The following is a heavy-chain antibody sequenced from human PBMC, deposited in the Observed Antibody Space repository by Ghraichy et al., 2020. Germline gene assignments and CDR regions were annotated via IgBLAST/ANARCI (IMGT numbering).Heavy chain of an antibody. V-gene: IGHV3-48*04. CDR1: GFTFSSYS. D-gene: IGHD3-10*02. CDR3: ARDVRGYDKDY. CDR2: ISSSSSTI. J-gene: IGHJ4*02. Sequence: GGSLRLSCAASGFTFSSYSMNWVRHAPGKGLEWISYISSSSSTIYYADSVKGRFTISRDNAKDFMYLQMNSLRAEDTAVYYCARDVRGYDKDYWGQGTLFTGSS.